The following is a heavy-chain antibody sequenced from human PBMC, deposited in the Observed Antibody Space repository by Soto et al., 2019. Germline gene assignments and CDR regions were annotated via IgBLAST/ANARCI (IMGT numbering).Heavy chain of an antibody. CDR1: GGSISSGGYY. Sequence: QVQLQESGPGLVKPSQTLSLTCTVSGGSISSGGYYWSWIRQHPGKGLEWIGYIYYSGSTYYNPSLKSRVTISVDTSKNQFSLKLSSVTAADTAVYYCARDSVGYCSGGSCYSDWYFDLWGRGTLVTVSS. J-gene: IGHJ2*01. V-gene: IGHV4-31*03. CDR3: ARDSVGYCSGGSCYSDWYFDL. CDR2: IYYSGST. D-gene: IGHD2-15*01.